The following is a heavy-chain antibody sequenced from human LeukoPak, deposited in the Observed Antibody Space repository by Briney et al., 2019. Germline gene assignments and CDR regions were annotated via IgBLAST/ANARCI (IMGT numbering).Heavy chain of an antibody. CDR3: ATEDIGYYYGVDV. CDR2: FDPDNSET. J-gene: IGHJ6*02. V-gene: IGHV1-24*01. CDR1: GXTLTQLS. Sequence: GASVKVSCKVSGXTLTQLSILWVRQAPGEGLEWMGGFDPDNSETSYAQKFQGRMTMTEDKSTDTAYMELTSLRSEDTAVYYCATEDIGYYYGVDVWGQGTTVTVSS. D-gene: IGHD5-12*01.